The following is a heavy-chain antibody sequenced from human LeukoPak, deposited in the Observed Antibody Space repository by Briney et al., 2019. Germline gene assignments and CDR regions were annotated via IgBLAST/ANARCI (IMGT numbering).Heavy chain of an antibody. CDR2: IKYDGSEN. CDR1: GFSFINYG. CDR3: ASRRRDAYKYGAFDI. V-gene: IGHV3-30*02. Sequence: GGSLRLSCAASGFSFINYGIHWVRQAPGKGLEWATFIKYDGSENQYSDSVKGRFTISRDNSRNTLNLQMTGLRTEDTAVYYCASRRRDAYKYGAFDIWGQGTMVAVYS. J-gene: IGHJ3*02. D-gene: IGHD5-24*01.